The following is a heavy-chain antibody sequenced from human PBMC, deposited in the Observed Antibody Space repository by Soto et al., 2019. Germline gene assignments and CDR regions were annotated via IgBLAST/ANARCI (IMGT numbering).Heavy chain of an antibody. CDR3: ARSWFSVAGRFHFDY. CDR1: GGSINTYY. J-gene: IGHJ4*02. V-gene: IGHV4-59*01. Sequence: KASETLSLTCTVSGGSINTYYWSWIRQPPGKGLEWIGYVDYSGNSDSSPSLKSRVTISIDTSKKQVSLKLNSVTAADTAVYYCARSWFSVAGRFHFDYWGQGIPVTVSS. D-gene: IGHD6-19*01. CDR2: VDYSGNS.